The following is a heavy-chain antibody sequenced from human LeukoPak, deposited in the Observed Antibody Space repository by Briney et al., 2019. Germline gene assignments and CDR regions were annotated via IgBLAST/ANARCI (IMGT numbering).Heavy chain of an antibody. CDR3: ARSFHAASSSGYLDY. J-gene: IGHJ4*02. D-gene: IGHD3-22*01. CDR2: INPSGGST. V-gene: IGHV1-46*01. Sequence: ASVKVSCKASGYTFTSYYMHWVRQAPGQGLEWTGIINPSGGSTSYAQKFQGRVTMTRDTSTSTVYMELSSLRSEDTAVYYCARSFHAASSSGYLDYWGQGTLVTVSS. CDR1: GYTFTSYY.